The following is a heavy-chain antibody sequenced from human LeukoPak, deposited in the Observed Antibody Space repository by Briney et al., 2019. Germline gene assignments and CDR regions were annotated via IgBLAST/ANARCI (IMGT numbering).Heavy chain of an antibody. CDR3: ARQSVDGRYTFDY. CDR2: INPRDSDT. CDR1: GYSFTSYW. J-gene: IGHJ4*02. D-gene: IGHD3-16*02. Sequence: GESLKISCKVSGYSFTSYWIGWVRQMPGKGLEWMGIINPRDSDTKYSPSSQGQVTISVDKSISSAYLQWSSLKASDTAMYYCARQSVDGRYTFDYWGQGTLVTVSS. V-gene: IGHV5-51*01.